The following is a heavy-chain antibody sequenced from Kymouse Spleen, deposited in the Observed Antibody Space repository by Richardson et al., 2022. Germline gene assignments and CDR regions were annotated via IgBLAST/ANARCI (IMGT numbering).Heavy chain of an antibody. CDR1: GGSVSSGSYY. Sequence: QVQLQESGPGLVKPSETLSLTCTVSGGSVSSGSYYWSWIRQPPGKGLEWIGYIYYSGSTNYNPSLKSRVTISVDTSKNQFSLKLSSVTAADTAVYYCARELWFDYWGQGTLVTVSS. J-gene: IGHJ4*02. D-gene: IGHD5-18,IGHD5-18*01. V-gene: IGHV4-61*01. CDR3: ARELWFDY. CDR2: IYYSGST.